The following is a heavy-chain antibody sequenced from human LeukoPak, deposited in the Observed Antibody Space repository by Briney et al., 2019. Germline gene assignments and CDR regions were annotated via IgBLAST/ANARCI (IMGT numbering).Heavy chain of an antibody. Sequence: HPSETLSLTCTVSGGSISSYYWSWIRQPPGKGLEWVANIKHDGSEDYYLDSVKGRFTISRDNAKSSMWLQMNSLRDEDTAVYYCARDQTPFYWGQGSLVTVSS. V-gene: IGHV3-7*01. CDR1: GGSISSYY. CDR3: ARDQTPFY. CDR2: IKHDGSED. J-gene: IGHJ4*02. D-gene: IGHD2-15*01.